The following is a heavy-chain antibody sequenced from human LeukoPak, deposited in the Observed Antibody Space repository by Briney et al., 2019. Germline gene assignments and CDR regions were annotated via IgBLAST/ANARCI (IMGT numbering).Heavy chain of an antibody. V-gene: IGHV3-64*01. CDR3: ARVDGYSYGRIGY. J-gene: IGHJ4*02. Sequence: PGGTLRLSCAASGFTFSSYAMHWVRQAPGKGLEYVSAISSNGHSTYYANSVKGRFTISRDNSKNTLYLQMGSLRAEDMALYYCARVDGYSYGRIGYWGQGTLVTATS. CDR2: ISSNGHST. D-gene: IGHD5-18*01. CDR1: GFTFSSYA.